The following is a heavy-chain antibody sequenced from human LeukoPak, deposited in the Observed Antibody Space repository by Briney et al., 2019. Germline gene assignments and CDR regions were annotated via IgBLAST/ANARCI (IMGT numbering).Heavy chain of an antibody. CDR1: GDSVPSNSAA. Sequence: SQTLSLTSAISGDSVPSNSAAWNWIRQSPSRGLEWLGRTYYRSKWSNDYAVSVKSRITISPDTSKNQFSLQLKSVTPEDTAVYYCARGGIGYCSTTRCSFDFWGLGTLVTVSS. J-gene: IGHJ4*02. D-gene: IGHD2-2*01. CDR3: ARGGIGYCSTTRCSFDF. V-gene: IGHV6-1*01. CDR2: TYYRSKWSN.